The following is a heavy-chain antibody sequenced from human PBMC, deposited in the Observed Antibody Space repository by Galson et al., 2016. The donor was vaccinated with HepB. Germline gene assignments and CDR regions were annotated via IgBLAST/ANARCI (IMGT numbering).Heavy chain of an antibody. CDR1: GFTFSDYY. CDR3: ARARYSDTSVAFDY. J-gene: IGHJ4*02. V-gene: IGHV3-11*01. D-gene: IGHD2-2*02. Sequence: SLRLSCAASGFTFSDYYMSWIRQAPGKGLDWISYISSGGNTMYYADSVKSRFTISRDNAKNSLFLQVNSLTDGDTAVYYCARARYSDTSVAFDYWGQGTLVTVSS. CDR2: ISSGGNTM.